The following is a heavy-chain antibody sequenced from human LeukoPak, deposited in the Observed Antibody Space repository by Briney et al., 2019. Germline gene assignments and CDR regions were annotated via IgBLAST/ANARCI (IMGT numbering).Heavy chain of an antibody. Sequence: GGSLRLSCAASGFTFSSYSMNWVRQAPGKGLEWVSSISSSSSYIYYADSVKGRFTISRDNAKNSLYLQMNSLRAEDTAVYYCAKDYDFWSGYSKGFDYWGQGTLVTVSS. J-gene: IGHJ4*02. V-gene: IGHV3-21*04. D-gene: IGHD3-3*01. CDR1: GFTFSSYS. CDR2: ISSSSSYI. CDR3: AKDYDFWSGYSKGFDY.